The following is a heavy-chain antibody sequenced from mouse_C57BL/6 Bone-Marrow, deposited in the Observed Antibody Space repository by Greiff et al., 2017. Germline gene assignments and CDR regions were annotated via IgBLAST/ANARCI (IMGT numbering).Heavy chain of an antibody. CDR2: ISYSGSP. CDR3: ARGHGSSYTWFAY. CDR1: GYSITSGYD. J-gene: IGHJ3*01. D-gene: IGHD1-1*01. V-gene: IGHV3-1*01. Sequence: EVQRVESGPGMVKPSQSLSLTCTVTGYSITSGYDWHWIRPFPGNKLEWMGYISYSGSPNYNPSLKSRISITHDTSKNHFFLKLNSVTTEDTATYYCARGHGSSYTWFAYWGQGTLVTVAA.